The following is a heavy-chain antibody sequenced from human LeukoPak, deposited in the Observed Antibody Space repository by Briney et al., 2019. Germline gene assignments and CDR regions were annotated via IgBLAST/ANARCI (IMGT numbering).Heavy chain of an antibody. Sequence: SETLSLTCTVSGGSISSSSYYWGWIRQPPGKGLEWIGSIYYSGSTYYNPSLKSRVAISVDTSKNQFSLKLSSVTAADTAVYYCARTDYSNAGYYFDYWGQGTLVTVSS. CDR1: GGSISSSSYY. CDR3: ARTDYSNAGYYFDY. J-gene: IGHJ4*02. V-gene: IGHV4-39*01. CDR2: IYYSGST. D-gene: IGHD4-11*01.